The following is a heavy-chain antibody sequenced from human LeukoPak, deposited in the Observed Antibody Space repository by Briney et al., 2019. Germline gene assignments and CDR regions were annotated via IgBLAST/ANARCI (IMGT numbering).Heavy chain of an antibody. CDR3: ASSPYDSSGYYYG. D-gene: IGHD3-22*01. Sequence: PGGSLRLSCAASGSTFSSYSMNWVRQAPGKGLEWVSSISSSSSYIYYADSVKGRFTISRDNAKNSLYLQMNSLRAEDTAVYYCASSPYDSSGYYYGWGQGTLVTVSS. J-gene: IGHJ4*02. CDR1: GSTFSSYS. CDR2: ISSSSSYI. V-gene: IGHV3-21*01.